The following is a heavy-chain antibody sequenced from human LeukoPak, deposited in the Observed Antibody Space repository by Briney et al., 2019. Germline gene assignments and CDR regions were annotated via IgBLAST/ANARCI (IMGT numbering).Heavy chain of an antibody. V-gene: IGHV3-74*01. CDR2: MHSDGRNT. J-gene: IGHJ4*02. Sequence: GGSMRLSCAASGFTSSIYWMHWVRQAPGKGLVWISSMHSDGRNTRYADSVKGRFTSSRDNAKNSLYLQMNSLRAEDTAVYYCARDGAYSSGWYWWGQGTLVTVSS. CDR1: GFTSSIYW. CDR3: ARDGAYSSGWYW. D-gene: IGHD6-19*01.